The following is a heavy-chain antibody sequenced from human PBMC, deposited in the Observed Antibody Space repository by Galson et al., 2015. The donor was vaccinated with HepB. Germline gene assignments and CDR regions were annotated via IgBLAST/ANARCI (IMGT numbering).Heavy chain of an antibody. CDR1: GFIFSNYV. D-gene: IGHD1-20*01. J-gene: IGHJ4*02. V-gene: IGHV3-23*01. CDR3: AQGLTAFDY. CDR2: IDGNGDRT. Sequence: SLRLSCAASGFIFSNYVMNWVRQAPGKGLEWVSLIDGNGDRTHYADSVKGRFTISRDNSKDTLYLQMSSLRAEDTAVYYCAQGLTAFDYSGQGTLVTVSS.